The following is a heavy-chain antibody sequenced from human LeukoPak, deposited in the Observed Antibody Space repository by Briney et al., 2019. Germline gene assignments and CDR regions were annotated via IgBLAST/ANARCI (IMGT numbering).Heavy chain of an antibody. CDR3: ATKGSYYYDSSGSYAFDI. CDR1: GGSISSGGYY. V-gene: IGHV4-31*03. D-gene: IGHD3-22*01. CDR2: IYYSGST. Sequence: SETLSLTCTVSGGSISSGGYYWSWLRQHPGKGLEWIGYIYYSGSTYYNPSLKSRVTISVDTSKNQFSLKLSSVTAADTAVYYCATKGSYYYDSSGSYAFDIWGQGTMVTVSS. J-gene: IGHJ3*02.